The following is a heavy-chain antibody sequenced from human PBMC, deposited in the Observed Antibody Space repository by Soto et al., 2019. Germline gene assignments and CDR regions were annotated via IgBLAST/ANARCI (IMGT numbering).Heavy chain of an antibody. V-gene: IGHV1-18*01. D-gene: IGHD2-21*02. CDR2: ISAYNGNT. J-gene: IGHJ5*02. Sequence: QVQLVQSGAEVKKPGASVKVSCKASGYTFTSYGISWVRQAPGQGLEWMGWISAYNGNTNYAQKLQGRVTMTTDTPTSTAYMELRTLRSDDTAVYYCARYKGAYCGGVCYSTWFDPWGQGTLVTVSS. CDR3: ARYKGAYCGGVCYSTWFDP. CDR1: GYTFTSYG.